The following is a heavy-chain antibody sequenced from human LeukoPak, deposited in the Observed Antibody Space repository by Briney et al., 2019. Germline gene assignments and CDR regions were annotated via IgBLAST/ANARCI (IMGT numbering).Heavy chain of an antibody. V-gene: IGHV1-18*01. Sequence: GASVKVSCKASGYTFTSYGISWVRQAPGQGLEWMGWISAYNGNTNYAQKLQGRVTMTRDTSTSTVYMELSSLRSEDTAVYYCARSDSSLAFDYWGQGTLVTVSS. CDR3: ARSDSSLAFDY. CDR2: ISAYNGNT. CDR1: GYTFTSYG. D-gene: IGHD2-15*01. J-gene: IGHJ4*02.